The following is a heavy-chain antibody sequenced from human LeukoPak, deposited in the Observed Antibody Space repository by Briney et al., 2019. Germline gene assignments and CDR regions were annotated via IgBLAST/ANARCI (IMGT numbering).Heavy chain of an antibody. V-gene: IGHV4-34*01. CDR2: INHSGST. CDR3: ATLLVPPTAVP. J-gene: IGHJ5*02. CDR1: GGSFSGYY. D-gene: IGHD2-2*01. Sequence: SETLSLTCAVYGGSFSGYYWSWIRQPPGKGLEWIGEINHSGSTNYNPSLKSRVTISVDTSKNQFSLKLSSVTAADTAVYYCATLLVPPTAVPWGQGTLVTVSS.